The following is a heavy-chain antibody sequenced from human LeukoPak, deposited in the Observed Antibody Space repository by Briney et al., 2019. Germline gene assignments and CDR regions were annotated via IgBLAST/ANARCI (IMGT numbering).Heavy chain of an antibody. D-gene: IGHD2-21*01. CDR1: GGSISSYY. CDR3: ARHPYFDAFDI. V-gene: IGHV4-59*08. CDR2: IYYSGST. Sequence: PSETLSLTCTVSGGSISSYYWSWIRQPPGKGLEWIGYIYYSGSTNYNPSLKSRVTISVDTSKNQFSLKLSSVTAADTAVYYCARHPYFDAFDIWGQGTMVTVSS. J-gene: IGHJ3*02.